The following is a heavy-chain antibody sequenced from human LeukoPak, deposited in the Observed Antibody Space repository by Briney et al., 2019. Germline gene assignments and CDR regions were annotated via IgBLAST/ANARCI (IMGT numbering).Heavy chain of an antibody. CDR2: IYDSGKT. CDR3: ARGGAVTPGSFDY. V-gene: IGHV4-59*01. Sequence: SETLSLTCTVSGDSISSYYWSWIRQPPGKGLEWIGYIYDSGKTNYNASLISRVTISVDTSKNQFSLKLTSVTPADTAVYYCARGGAVTPGSFDYWGQGTLVTVSS. D-gene: IGHD4-17*01. CDR1: GDSISSYY. J-gene: IGHJ4*02.